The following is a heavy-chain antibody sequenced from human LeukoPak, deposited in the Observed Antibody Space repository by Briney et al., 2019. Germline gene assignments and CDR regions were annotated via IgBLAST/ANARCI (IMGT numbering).Heavy chain of an antibody. Sequence: GGSLRLSCAASGFTFSSYSMNWVRQAPGKGLEWVSSISSSSSYIYYADSVKGRFTISRDNAKNSLYLRMNSLRAEDTAVYYCAREQGGAISGLDAFDIWGQGTMVTVSS. J-gene: IGHJ3*02. V-gene: IGHV3-21*01. CDR1: GFTFSSYS. CDR2: ISSSSSYI. CDR3: AREQGGAISGLDAFDI. D-gene: IGHD3-16*02.